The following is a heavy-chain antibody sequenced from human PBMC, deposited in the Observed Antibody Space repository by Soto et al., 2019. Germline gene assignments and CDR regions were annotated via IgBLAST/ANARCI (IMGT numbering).Heavy chain of an antibody. D-gene: IGHD5-12*01. CDR2: AFDSGGS. Sequence: QVQLQESGPGLVKPSETLSLICTVSGGSITSYYWSWIRQPPGKGLEWIGYAFDSGGSNYNPSLRSRVTISEDTSKNQISLKLTAVTTADADVYYCARSPSGYDYLDYWGQGTLVTVSS. J-gene: IGHJ4*02. CDR3: ARSPSGYDYLDY. V-gene: IGHV4-59*01. CDR1: GGSITSYY.